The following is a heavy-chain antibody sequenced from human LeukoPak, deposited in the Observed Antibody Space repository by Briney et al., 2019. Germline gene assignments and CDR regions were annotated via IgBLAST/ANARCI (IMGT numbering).Heavy chain of an antibody. CDR1: GGTFSSYA. D-gene: IGHD6-13*01. CDR3: ARGSSWYPTYFDY. J-gene: IGHJ4*02. CDR2: INPSGGST. Sequence: ASVKVSCKASGGTFSSYAISWVRQAPGQGLEWMGIINPSGGSTSYAQKFQGRVTMTRDTSTSTVYMELSSLRSEDTAVYYCARGSSWYPTYFDYWGQGTLVTVSS. V-gene: IGHV1-46*01.